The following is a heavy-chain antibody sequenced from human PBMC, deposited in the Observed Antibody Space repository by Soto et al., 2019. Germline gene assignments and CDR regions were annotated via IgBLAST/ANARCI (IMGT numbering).Heavy chain of an antibody. V-gene: IGHV3-30*03. J-gene: IGHJ6*02. CDR1: GFTFSSYG. CDR3: VRTQLRRTYYYYYGMDV. D-gene: IGHD5-12*01. CDR2: ISYDGSNK. Sequence: GGSLRLSCAASGFTFSSYGMHWVRQAPGKGLEWVAVISYDGSNKYYADSVKGRFTISRDNSKNTLYLQMNSLRAEDTAVYYCVRTQLRRTYYYYYGMDVWGQGTTVTVSS.